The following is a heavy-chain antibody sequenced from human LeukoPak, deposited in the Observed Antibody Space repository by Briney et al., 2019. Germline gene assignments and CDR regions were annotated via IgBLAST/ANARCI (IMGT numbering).Heavy chain of an antibody. J-gene: IGHJ5*02. CDR1: GGSISSGGYY. CDR3: AREGKDYDILTGYRNWFDP. D-gene: IGHD3-9*01. Sequence: SQTLSLNCTVSGGSISSGGYYWSWIRQHPGKGLEWIGYIYYSGSTYYNPSLKSRVTIPVDTSKNQFSLKLSSVTDADTAVYYCAREGKDYDILTGYRNWFDPWGQGTLVTVSS. CDR2: IYYSGST. V-gene: IGHV4-31*03.